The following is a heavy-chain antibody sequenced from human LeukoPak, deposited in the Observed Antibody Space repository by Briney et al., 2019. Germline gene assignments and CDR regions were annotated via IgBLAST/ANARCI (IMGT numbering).Heavy chain of an antibody. Sequence: ASVKVSCKASGYTFTSYGISWVRQAPGQGLEWMGWISAYNGNTNYAQKLQGRVTVTTDTSTSTAYMELRSLRSDDTAVYYCARDLVRMVRGVTAGYWGQGTLVTVSS. V-gene: IGHV1-18*01. CDR2: ISAYNGNT. CDR3: ARDLVRMVRGVTAGY. CDR1: GYTFTSYG. D-gene: IGHD3-10*01. J-gene: IGHJ4*02.